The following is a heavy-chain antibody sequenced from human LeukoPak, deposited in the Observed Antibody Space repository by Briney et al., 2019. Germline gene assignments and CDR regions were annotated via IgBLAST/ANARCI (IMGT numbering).Heavy chain of an antibody. CDR3: TRNRGLDV. CDR1: GFTFSSFW. D-gene: IGHD6-25*01. V-gene: IGHV3-7*01. Sequence: GGSLRLSCAASGFTFSSFWMSWFRQAPGKELEWVANIKPEGSEKYYVDSVKGRFTISRDNAKNTLYLQMNSLRAEDTAVYYCTRNRGLDVWGQGTTVTVSS. CDR2: IKPEGSEK. J-gene: IGHJ6*02.